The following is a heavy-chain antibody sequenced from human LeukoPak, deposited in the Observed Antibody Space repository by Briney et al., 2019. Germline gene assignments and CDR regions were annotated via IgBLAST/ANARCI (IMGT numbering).Heavy chain of an antibody. CDR1: GYTFTSYG. CDR2: ISAYNGNT. Sequence: ASVKVSCKASGYTFTSYGISWVRQAPGQGLEWMGWISAYNGNTNYAQKLQGRVTMTTDTSTSTAYMELRSLRSDDTAVYYCARVLDDILAGYYPFDYWGQGTLVTVSS. CDR3: ARVLDDILAGYYPFDY. D-gene: IGHD3-9*01. V-gene: IGHV1-18*04. J-gene: IGHJ4*02.